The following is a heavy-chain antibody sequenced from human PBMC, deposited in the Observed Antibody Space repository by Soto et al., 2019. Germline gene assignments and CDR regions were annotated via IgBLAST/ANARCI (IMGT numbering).Heavy chain of an antibody. CDR3: ARAGYCGPGCYYSFDY. CDR2: IKPDGSAT. V-gene: IGHV3-7*01. J-gene: IGHJ4*02. CDR1: GFTFGSYW. D-gene: IGHD2-21*02. Sequence: EVQLVESGGGLVQPGGSLRLSCAVSGFTFGSYWMNWVRLIPGKGLEWVAYIKPDGSATYYVDSVKGRFTISRDNAKNSLYLQMNSLGVEHTSVYYCARAGYCGPGCYYSFDYWGQGTLVTVSS.